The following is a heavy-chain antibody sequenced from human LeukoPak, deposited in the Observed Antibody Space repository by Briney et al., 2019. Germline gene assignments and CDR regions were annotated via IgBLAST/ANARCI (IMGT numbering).Heavy chain of an antibody. CDR1: GGSFSGYY. J-gene: IGHJ6*03. D-gene: IGHD3-3*01. CDR2: INHSGST. Sequence: SETLSLTCAVYGGSFSGYYWSWIRQPPGKGLEWIGEINHSGSTNYNPSLKSRVTISVDKSKNQFSLKLSSVTAADTAVYYCASSEWLLGYYYYYMDVWGKGTTVTVSS. V-gene: IGHV4-34*01. CDR3: ASSEWLLGYYYYYMDV.